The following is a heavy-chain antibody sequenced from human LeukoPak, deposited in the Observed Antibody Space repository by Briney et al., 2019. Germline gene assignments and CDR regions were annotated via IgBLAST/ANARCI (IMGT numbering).Heavy chain of an antibody. CDR3: ARRDYYDSSGYYLDP. D-gene: IGHD3-22*01. CDR1: GGSISSGGYY. CDR2: IYHSGST. J-gene: IGHJ5*02. Sequence: SETLSLTCTVSGGSISSGGYYWSWIRQPPGKGLEWIGYIYHSGSTNYNPSLKSRVTISVDTSKNQFSLKLSSVTAADTAVYYCARRDYYDSSGYYLDPWGQGTLVTVSS. V-gene: IGHV4-61*08.